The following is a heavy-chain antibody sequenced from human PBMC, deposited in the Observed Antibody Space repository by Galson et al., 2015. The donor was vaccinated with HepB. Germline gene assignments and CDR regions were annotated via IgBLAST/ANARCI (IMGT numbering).Heavy chain of an antibody. V-gene: IGHV1-69*02. CDR1: GGTFSSYT. CDR2: IIPILGIA. J-gene: IGHJ4*02. D-gene: IGHD1-26*01. Sequence: SVKVSCKASGGTFSSYTISWVRQAPGQGLEWMGRIIPILGIANYAQKFQGRVTITADKSTSTAYMELSSLRSEDTAVYYCARVFSGSSSSVDYWSQGTLVTVSS. CDR3: ARVFSGSSSSVDY.